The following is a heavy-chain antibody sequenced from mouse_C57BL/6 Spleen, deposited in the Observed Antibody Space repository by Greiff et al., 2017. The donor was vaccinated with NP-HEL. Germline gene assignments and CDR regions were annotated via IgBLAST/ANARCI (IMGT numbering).Heavy chain of an antibody. J-gene: IGHJ3*01. V-gene: IGHV14-4*01. CDR3: TTYSNYSAWFAY. CDR2: IDPENGDT. Sequence: EVQLQQSGAELVRPGASVKLSCTASGFNIKDDYMHWVKQRPEQGLEWIGWIDPENGDTEYASKFQGKATITADTSSNTAYLQLSSLTSEVTAVYYCTTYSNYSAWFAYWGQGTLVTVSA. CDR1: GFNIKDDY. D-gene: IGHD2-5*01.